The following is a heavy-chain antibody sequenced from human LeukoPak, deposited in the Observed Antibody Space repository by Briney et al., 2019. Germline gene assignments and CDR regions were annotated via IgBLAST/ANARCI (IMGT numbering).Heavy chain of an antibody. CDR3: ARAIDYYDSSGYHRDPRYFDL. Sequence: GGSLRLSCAASGVTFSSYSMNWVRQAPGQGLEWVSSISSSSSYIYYADSVKGRFTISRDNAKNSLYLQMNSLRAEDTAVYYCARAIDYYDSSGYHRDPRYFDLWGRGTLVTVSS. CDR2: ISSSSSYI. J-gene: IGHJ2*01. D-gene: IGHD3-22*01. V-gene: IGHV3-21*01. CDR1: GVTFSSYS.